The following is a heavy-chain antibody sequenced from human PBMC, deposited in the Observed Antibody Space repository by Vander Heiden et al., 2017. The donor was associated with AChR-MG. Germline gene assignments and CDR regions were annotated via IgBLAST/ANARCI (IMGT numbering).Heavy chain of an antibody. V-gene: IGHV1-69*06. CDR2: ISPIFGTA. CDR1: GGTFSSSA. CDR3: ATAYCGGDCYSSTTYAY. J-gene: IGHJ4*02. D-gene: IGHD2-21*01. Sequence: HVQLVQSGAEVTNPGSSVTVSCKASGGTFSSSAISWVRQAPGQGREWMGGISPIFGTANYAQKFQGRVTITADKSTSTAYMELSSLRSEDTAVYYCATAYCGGDCYSSTTYAYWGQGTLVTVSS.